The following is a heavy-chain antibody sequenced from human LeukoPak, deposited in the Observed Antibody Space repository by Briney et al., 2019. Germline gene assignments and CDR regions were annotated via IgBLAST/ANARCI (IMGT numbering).Heavy chain of an antibody. Sequence: SETLSLTCTVSGGSISTTTYYWGWIRQPPGKGLEWIGSIYYSGSSYYNPSLKSRVTISVDTSKNQLSLKLNSVTAADTAVYHCARHGHHGDHDYWGQGTLVTVSS. V-gene: IGHV4-39*01. D-gene: IGHD2-21*02. CDR1: GGSISTTTYY. CDR2: IYYSGSS. CDR3: ARHGHHGDHDY. J-gene: IGHJ4*02.